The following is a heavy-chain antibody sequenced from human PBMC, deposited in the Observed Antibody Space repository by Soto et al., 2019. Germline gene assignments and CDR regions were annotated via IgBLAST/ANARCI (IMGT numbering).Heavy chain of an antibody. CDR3: ALRSMAVVPEY. J-gene: IGHJ4*02. CDR1: GDSISSYY. CDR2: LYYGRSA. Sequence: QVQLQESGPGLVKPSETLSLTCAVSGDSISSYYCLWIRQPPGKGLESIGYLYYGRSANYNPSLTSRVTLSVDTSTNQCSLTLSSMTAADTAVYYCALRSMAVVPEYWGQGTLVTVPS. V-gene: IGHV4-59*01. D-gene: IGHD3-22*01.